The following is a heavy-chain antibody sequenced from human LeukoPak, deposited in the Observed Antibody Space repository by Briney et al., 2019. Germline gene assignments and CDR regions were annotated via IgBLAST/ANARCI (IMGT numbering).Heavy chain of an antibody. CDR2: MNPNGGNT. V-gene: IGHV1-8*01. CDR3: AIRLWSIAALRKDY. J-gene: IGHJ4*02. Sequence: ASVKVSCKASGYTFTSYDINWVRQATGQGLEWMGWMNPNGGNTGYAQKFQGRVTMTRNTSISTAYMELSSLRSEDTAVYYCAIRLWSIAALRKDYWGQGTLVTVSS. CDR1: GYTFTSYD. D-gene: IGHD6-6*01.